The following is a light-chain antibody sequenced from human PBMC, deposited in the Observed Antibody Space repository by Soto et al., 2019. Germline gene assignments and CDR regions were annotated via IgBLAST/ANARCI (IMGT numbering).Light chain of an antibody. Sequence: SAPTPPSPLSGSPGQSVTISCPGNSSDVGGYNLVSWYQQHQGKAHKLMIYEVSKRPSGVSNRFSGSKSGNTASLTISGLQAEDEADYYCCSYAGSSTYVFGPGTKVTVL. CDR2: EVS. J-gene: IGLJ1*01. V-gene: IGLV2-23*02. CDR3: CSYAGSSTYV. CDR1: SSDVGGYNL.